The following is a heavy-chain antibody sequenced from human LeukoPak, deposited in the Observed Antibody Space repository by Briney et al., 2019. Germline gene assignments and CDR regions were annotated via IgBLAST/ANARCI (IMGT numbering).Heavy chain of an antibody. D-gene: IGHD3-10*01. Sequence: GGSLRLSCAASGFTFNSYWMNWVRQAPGKGLEWVSVIYSDGSTSYADSVKGRFTISRDNSKNTLYLQMNSLRAEDTAVYYCARGRGGYAFDIWGQGTMVTVSS. V-gene: IGHV3-53*01. CDR1: GFTFNSYW. J-gene: IGHJ3*02. CDR2: IYSDGST. CDR3: ARGRGGYAFDI.